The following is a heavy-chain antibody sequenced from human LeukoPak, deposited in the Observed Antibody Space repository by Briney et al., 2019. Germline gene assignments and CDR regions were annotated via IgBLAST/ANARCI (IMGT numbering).Heavy chain of an antibody. V-gene: IGHV3-23*01. CDR1: GFTFDSYT. D-gene: IGHD3-22*01. J-gene: IGHJ4*02. CDR2: ITGGGGST. CDR3: AKFSYDRNGYRQSFDY. Sequence: GGSLRLSCAASGFTFDSYTMNWVRQAPGKGLEWVSSITGGGGSTYYADSVKGRFTISRDNSKNTLYLQMNSLRAEDTAVYYCAKFSYDRNGYRQSFDYWGQGTLVTVSS.